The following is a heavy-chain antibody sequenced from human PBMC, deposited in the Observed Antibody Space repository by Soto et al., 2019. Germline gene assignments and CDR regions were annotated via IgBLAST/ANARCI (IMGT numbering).Heavy chain of an antibody. CDR3: ARGDNYDILSGPDD. D-gene: IGHD3-9*01. J-gene: IGHJ4*02. V-gene: IGHV3-23*01. Sequence: GGSLRLSCAASGFTFSSYAMSWVRQAPGKGLEWVSAISGSGGSTYYADSVKGRFTITRDNSKNTTDLQMNSLRAEDAAVYYCARGDNYDILSGPDDWGQGTLVTVSS. CDR2: ISGSGGST. CDR1: GFTFSSYA.